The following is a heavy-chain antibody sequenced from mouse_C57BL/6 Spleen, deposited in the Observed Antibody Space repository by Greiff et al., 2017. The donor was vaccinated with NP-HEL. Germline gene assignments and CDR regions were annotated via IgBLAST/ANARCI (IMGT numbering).Heavy chain of an antibody. V-gene: IGHV1-55*01. CDR2: IYPGSGST. CDR1: GYTFTSYW. D-gene: IGHD1-1*01. Sequence: QVQLKQPGAELVKPGASVKMSCKASGYTFTSYWITWVKQRPGQGLEWIGDIYPGSGSTNYNEKFKSKATLTVDTSSSTAYMQLSSLTSEDSAVYYCARWRYYYGSSYDYFDYWGQGTTLTVSS. CDR3: ARWRYYYGSSYDYFDY. J-gene: IGHJ2*01.